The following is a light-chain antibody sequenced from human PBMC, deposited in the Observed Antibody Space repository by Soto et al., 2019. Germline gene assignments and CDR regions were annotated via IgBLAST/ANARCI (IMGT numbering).Light chain of an antibody. V-gene: IGLV2-23*01. CDR3: CAYAGSSTVV. Sequence: QSALTQPASVSGSPGQSITISCTGTSSDVGSYNLVSWYQQQPGKAPKLMIYEGMKRPAGVSNRFSGSKSGNTASLTISGLEDEAEDDCYCCAYAGSSTVVFGGGTKLTVL. CDR1: SSDVGSYNL. J-gene: IGLJ3*02. CDR2: EGM.